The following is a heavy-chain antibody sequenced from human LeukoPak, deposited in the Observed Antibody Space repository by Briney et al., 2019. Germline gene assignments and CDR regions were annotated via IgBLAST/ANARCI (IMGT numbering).Heavy chain of an antibody. J-gene: IGHJ3*02. V-gene: IGHV3-9*01. Sequence: PGGSLRLSCAASGFTFDDYAMHWVRQAPGKGLEWVSGISWNSGSIGYADSVKGRFTISRDNAKNSLYLQMNSLRAEDTALYYCAKDYDSSGSHAFDIWGQGTMVTVSS. CDR2: ISWNSGSI. CDR1: GFTFDDYA. CDR3: AKDYDSSGSHAFDI. D-gene: IGHD3-22*01.